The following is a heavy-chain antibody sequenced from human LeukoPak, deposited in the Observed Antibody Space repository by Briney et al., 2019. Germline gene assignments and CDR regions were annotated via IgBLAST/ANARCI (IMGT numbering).Heavy chain of an antibody. D-gene: IGHD4-17*01. CDR1: GFTFSDYY. Sequence: PGGSLRLSCAASGFTFSDYYMSWIRQAPGKGLEWVSYISSSGSTIYYADSVKGRFTISRDNAKNSLYLQMNSLRAEDTAVYYCARFYSTVNIHNWFDPWGQGTLVTVSS. V-gene: IGHV3-11*01. CDR3: ARFYSTVNIHNWFDP. J-gene: IGHJ5*02. CDR2: ISSSGSTI.